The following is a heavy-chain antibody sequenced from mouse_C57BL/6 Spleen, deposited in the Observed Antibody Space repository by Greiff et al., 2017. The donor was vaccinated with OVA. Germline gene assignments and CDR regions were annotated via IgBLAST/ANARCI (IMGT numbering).Heavy chain of an antibody. J-gene: IGHJ4*01. CDR2: ISYDGSN. Sequence: DVKLQESGPGLVKPSQSLSLTCSVTGYSITSGYYWNWIRQFPGNKLEWMGYISYDGSNNYNPSLKNRISITRDTSKNQFFLKLNSVTTEDTATYYCARARPRTMDYWGQGTSVTVSS. V-gene: IGHV3-6*01. CDR3: ARARPRTMDY. CDR1: GYSITSGYY.